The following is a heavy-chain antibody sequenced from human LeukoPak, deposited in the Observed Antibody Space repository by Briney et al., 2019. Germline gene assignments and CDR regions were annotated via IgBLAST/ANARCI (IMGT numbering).Heavy chain of an antibody. CDR2: ISWNSGSI. CDR3: AKALVVVAATAAFDI. D-gene: IGHD2-15*01. J-gene: IGHJ3*02. V-gene: IGHV3-9*01. CDR1: GFTFDDYA. Sequence: GRSLRLSCAASGFTFDDYAMHWVRQAPGKGLEWVSGISWNSGSIGYADSVKGRFTISRDNAKNSLYLQMNSLRAEDTALYYCAKALVVVAATAAFDIWGQGTMVTVSS.